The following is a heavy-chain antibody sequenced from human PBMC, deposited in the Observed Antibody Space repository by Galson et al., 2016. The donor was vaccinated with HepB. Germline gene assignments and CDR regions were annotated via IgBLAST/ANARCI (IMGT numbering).Heavy chain of an antibody. CDR1: GFSFRNYA. V-gene: IGHV3-23*01. CDR3: ARYSDSWAPFDY. Sequence: SLRLSCAASGFSFRNYAMHWVRQAPGKGLEWVSGISGSGANTYYANAVKGRFTISRDNSNNTLYLQVNSLRAEDTALYFCARYSDSWAPFDYWGQGSLVTVSS. J-gene: IGHJ4*02. D-gene: IGHD6-13*01. CDR2: ISGSGANT.